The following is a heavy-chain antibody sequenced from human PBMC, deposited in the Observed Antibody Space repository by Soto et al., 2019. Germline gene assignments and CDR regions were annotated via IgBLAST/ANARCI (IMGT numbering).Heavy chain of an antibody. CDR2: ISAYNGNT. CDR3: ARSGFAYYDFWSGLFYYFDD. CDR1: GYTFTSYG. V-gene: IGHV1-18*01. D-gene: IGHD3-3*01. J-gene: IGHJ4*02. Sequence: ASVKVSCKASGYTFTSYGISWVRQAPGQGLEWMGWISAYNGNTNYAQKLQGRVTMTTDTSTSTAYLELRSLTSDDTAVYYCARSGFAYYDFWSGLFYYFDDWGQGTLVTVSS.